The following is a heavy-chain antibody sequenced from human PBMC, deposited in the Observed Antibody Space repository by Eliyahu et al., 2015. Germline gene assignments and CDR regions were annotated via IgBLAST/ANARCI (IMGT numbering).Heavy chain of an antibody. CDR1: GASISGXH. CDR2: GYYSGAT. Sequence: QVQLQESGPGLVKPSETLSLNCTVSGASISGXHYTWIRXSPGKGLEWLGYGYYSGATKYNPSLRGRVTMSVDTSRNQFSLRLTSVTAADTAVYNCARHGSLSSWSLFDNWGQGILVTVSS. CDR3: ARHGSLSSWSLFDN. V-gene: IGHV4-59*08. J-gene: IGHJ4*02. D-gene: IGHD6-13*01.